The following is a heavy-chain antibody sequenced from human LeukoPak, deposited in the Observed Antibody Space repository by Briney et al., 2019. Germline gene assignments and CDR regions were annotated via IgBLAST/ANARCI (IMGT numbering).Heavy chain of an antibody. J-gene: IGHJ4*02. D-gene: IGHD6-19*01. Sequence: SETLSVTCAVFGGSFSGYYWSWIRQPPGKGLEWIGEINHSGNTNYNPSLKSRVTISVDTSKNQFSLYLTSVTAADTAVYYCARNSSERGFDYWGQGTLVTVSS. V-gene: IGHV4-34*01. CDR3: ARNSSERGFDY. CDR2: INHSGNT. CDR1: GGSFSGYY.